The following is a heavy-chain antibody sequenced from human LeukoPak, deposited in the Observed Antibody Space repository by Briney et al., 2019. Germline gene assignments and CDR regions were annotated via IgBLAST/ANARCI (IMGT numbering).Heavy chain of an antibody. J-gene: IGHJ6*02. CDR2: INPNSGGT. Sequence: GASVKVSFKASGYTFTGYYMHWVRQAPGQGLEWMGWINPNSGGTNYAQKFQGRVTMTRDTSISTAYMELSRLRSDDTAVYYCARARSYCSSTSCSKRDYYGMDVWGQGTTVTVSS. D-gene: IGHD2-2*01. V-gene: IGHV1-2*02. CDR1: GYTFTGYY. CDR3: ARARSYCSSTSCSKRDYYGMDV.